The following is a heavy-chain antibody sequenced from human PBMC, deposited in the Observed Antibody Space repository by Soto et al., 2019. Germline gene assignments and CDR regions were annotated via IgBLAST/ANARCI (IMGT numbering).Heavy chain of an antibody. CDR1: GFSVTYTY. CDR2: IYSGGRT. Sequence: EVQLVESGGGLVQPGGSLRLSCAASGFSVTYTYMSWIRQAPGKGLEWVSVIYSGGRTFYADSVRGRFTIAREEGKNTVYLQLPSMRLEDTSVYFCARSGCSSGSGANSFDPWGQGTPFSVSS. V-gene: IGHV3-66*01. J-gene: IGHJ5*02. D-gene: IGHD2-15*01. CDR3: ARSGCSSGSGANSFDP.